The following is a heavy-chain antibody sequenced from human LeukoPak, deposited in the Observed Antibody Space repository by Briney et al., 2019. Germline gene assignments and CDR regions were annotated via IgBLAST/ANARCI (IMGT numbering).Heavy chain of an antibody. CDR2: IGGSAGST. CDR1: GFTFSTYA. D-gene: IGHD6-19*01. J-gene: IGHJ4*02. V-gene: IGHV3-23*01. Sequence: GGSLRLSCAASGFTFSTYAMSWVRQAPGKGLEWVSSIGGSAGSTNYADSVKGRFTISRDNPGTTLYLQMNSLRAEDTAVYYCARTPKLAVTGIVDYWGQGTLVTVSS. CDR3: ARTPKLAVTGIVDY.